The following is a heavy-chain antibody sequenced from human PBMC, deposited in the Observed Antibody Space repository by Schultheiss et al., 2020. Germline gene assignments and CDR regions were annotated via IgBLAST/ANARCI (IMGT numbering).Heavy chain of an antibody. V-gene: IGHV4-34*01. CDR3: ASGQWGEDV. J-gene: IGHJ6*02. CDR2: INHSGST. CDR1: GGSFSGYY. Sequence: SETLSLTCAVYGGSFSGYYWSWIRQPPGKGLEWIGEINHSGSTNYNPSLKSRVTISVDTSKNQFSLKLSSVTAADTDVYYCASGQWGEDVWGQGTTVTVSS. D-gene: IGHD3-10*01.